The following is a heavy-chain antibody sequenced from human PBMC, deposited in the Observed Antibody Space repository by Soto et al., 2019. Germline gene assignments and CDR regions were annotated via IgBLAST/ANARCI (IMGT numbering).Heavy chain of an antibody. Sequence: ASVKVSCKASGYTFTSYGISWVRQAPGQGLEWMGWISAYNGNTNYAQKLQGRVTMTTDTSTSTAYMELRSLRSDDTVVYYCARGNAIVATIDPYYYYGMDVWGQGTTVTV. CDR3: ARGNAIVATIDPYYYYGMDV. D-gene: IGHD5-12*01. V-gene: IGHV1-18*01. CDR2: ISAYNGNT. CDR1: GYTFTSYG. J-gene: IGHJ6*02.